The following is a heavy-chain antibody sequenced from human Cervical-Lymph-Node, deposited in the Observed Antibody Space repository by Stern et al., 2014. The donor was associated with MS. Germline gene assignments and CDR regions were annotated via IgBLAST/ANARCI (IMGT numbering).Heavy chain of an antibody. CDR3: TKAWDS. J-gene: IGHJ4*02. Sequence: QVQLGESGAEVKKPGASVKVSCKASGYTFTSDDINWVRQASGQGLEWMGWRKPDSGDTGYSQKFQGRLTMTRETSISTAYMELTTLRSEDTAVYYCTKAWDSWGQGTLVIVSS. V-gene: IGHV1-8*01. CDR2: RKPDSGDT. CDR1: GYTFTSDD.